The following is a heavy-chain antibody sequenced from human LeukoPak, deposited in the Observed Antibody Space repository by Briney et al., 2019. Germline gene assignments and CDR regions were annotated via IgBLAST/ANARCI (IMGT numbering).Heavy chain of an antibody. CDR3: ARDSNYGWGSFGY. D-gene: IGHD3-10*01. Sequence: SETLSLTCTVSGGSISSYYWSWIRQPPGKGLEWIGNIYYRGGTNYNPSLKSRLTISVDTSKNQFSLKLSSVTAADTAVYYCARDSNYGWGSFGYWGQGTLVTVSS. V-gene: IGHV4-59*01. J-gene: IGHJ4*02. CDR1: GGSISSYY. CDR2: IYYRGGT.